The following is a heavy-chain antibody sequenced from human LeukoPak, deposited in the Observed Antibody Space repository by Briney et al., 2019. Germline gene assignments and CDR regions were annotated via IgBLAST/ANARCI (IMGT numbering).Heavy chain of an antibody. D-gene: IGHD1-14*01. CDR2: ISSSSSYI. Sequence: GGSLRLSCGASGFTFSDAWMSWVRQAPGKGLEWVSSISSSSSYIYYADSVKGRFTISRDNAKNSLYLQMNSLRAEDTAVYYCARGPGTGDYVDYWGQGTLVTVSS. CDR3: ARGPGTGDYVDY. CDR1: GFTFSDAW. V-gene: IGHV3-21*01. J-gene: IGHJ4*02.